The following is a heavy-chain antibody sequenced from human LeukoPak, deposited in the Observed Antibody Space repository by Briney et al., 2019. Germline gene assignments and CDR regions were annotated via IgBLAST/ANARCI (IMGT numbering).Heavy chain of an antibody. CDR2: ISGSGGST. Sequence: GGSLRLSCAASGFTFSNYAMNWVRQAPGWGLEWVSAISGSGGSTYYADSVKGRFTISRDNSKNTLYLQMNSLRAEDTAVYYCAKDLAGSGSYSFDYWGQGTLVTVSS. V-gene: IGHV3-23*01. CDR1: GFTFSNYA. CDR3: AKDLAGSGSYSFDY. D-gene: IGHD1-26*01. J-gene: IGHJ4*02.